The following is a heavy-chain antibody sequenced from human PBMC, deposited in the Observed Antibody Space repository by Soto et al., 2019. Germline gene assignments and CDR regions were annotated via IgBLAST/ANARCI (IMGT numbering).Heavy chain of an antibody. CDR2: IIPIFGTA. V-gene: IGHV1-69*06. CDR1: GGTFSSYA. Sequence: QVQLVQSGAEVKKPGSSVKVSCKASGGTFSSYAISWVRQAPGQGLEWMGGIIPIFGTANYAQKFQGRVTITEDKSTRTAYMELSSLRSEDTAVYYCALGSSWYSNGASFDYWCQGTLVTVSS. CDR3: ALGSSWYSNGASFDY. D-gene: IGHD6-13*01. J-gene: IGHJ4*02.